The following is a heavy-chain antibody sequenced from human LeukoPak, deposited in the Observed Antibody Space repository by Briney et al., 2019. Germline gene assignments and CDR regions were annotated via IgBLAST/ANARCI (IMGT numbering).Heavy chain of an antibody. V-gene: IGHV3-7*01. CDR1: GFTFSSYW. CDR3: ARDLLGSSGWSNWFDP. D-gene: IGHD6-19*01. J-gene: IGHJ5*02. Sequence: GWSLRLSCAASGFTFSSYWMSWVRQAPGKGLEWVANIKQDGSEKYYVDSVKGRFTISRDNAKNSLYLQMNSLRAEDTAVYYCARDLLGSSGWSNWFDPWGQGTLVTVSS. CDR2: IKQDGSEK.